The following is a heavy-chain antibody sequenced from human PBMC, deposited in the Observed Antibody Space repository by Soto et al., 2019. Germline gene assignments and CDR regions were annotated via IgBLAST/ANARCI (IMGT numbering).Heavy chain of an antibody. CDR1: GFTFSSYA. CDR3: ARVGRLHSFDS. V-gene: IGHV3-30-3*01. CDR2: ISYDGSNK. Sequence: QVQLVESGGGVVQPGRSLRLSCAASGFTFSSYAMHWVRQAPGKGLEWVAVISYDGSNKYYADSVKGRFTISRDNSKNTLFLQMNRLRAEDTAVYYGARVGRLHSFDSWGQGTLFTVS. D-gene: IGHD2-15*01. J-gene: IGHJ4*02.